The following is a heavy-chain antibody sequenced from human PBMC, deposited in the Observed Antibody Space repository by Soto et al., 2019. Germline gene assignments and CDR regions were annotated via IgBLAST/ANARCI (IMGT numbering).Heavy chain of an antibody. Sequence: QVQLVESGGGVVQPGRSLRLSCAASGFTFSNYGMHWVRQAPGKGLEWVALISYDGSSEYYADSVKGRFTISRDNSKDTLFLQMNSLGADDTAVYYCAKDRNQWLVRYFFDYWGQGALATVSS. CDR1: GFTFSNYG. D-gene: IGHD6-19*01. V-gene: IGHV3-30*18. CDR2: ISYDGSSE. J-gene: IGHJ4*02. CDR3: AKDRNQWLVRYFFDY.